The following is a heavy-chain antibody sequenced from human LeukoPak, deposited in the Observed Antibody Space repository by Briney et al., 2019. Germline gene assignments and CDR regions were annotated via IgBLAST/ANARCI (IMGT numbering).Heavy chain of an antibody. V-gene: IGHV1-2*02. CDR3: ATMGATTFDH. D-gene: IGHD1-26*01. CDR1: GYTFTDYY. CDR2: INPNSGGT. J-gene: IGHJ4*02. Sequence: GASVKVSCKASGYTFTDYYIHWVRRAPGPGLEWLGAINPNSGGTNYAQKLQGRVTMTRDTSIRTVYMEVSRLTSDDTAVYYCATMGATTFDHWGQGTLVTVSS.